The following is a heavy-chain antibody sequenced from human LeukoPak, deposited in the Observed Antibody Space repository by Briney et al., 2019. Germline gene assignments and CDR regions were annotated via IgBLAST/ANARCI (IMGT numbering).Heavy chain of an antibody. J-gene: IGHJ4*02. D-gene: IGHD5-18*01. CDR1: GGSISSSSYY. Sequence: PSETLSLTCTVSGGSISSSSYYWGWIRQPPGKGLEWIGSIYYSGSTYYNPSLKSRVTISVDTSKNQFSLKLSSVTAADTAVYYCARRTRGYSYGYRHPIDYWGQGTLVTVSS. V-gene: IGHV4-39*07. CDR2: IYYSGST. CDR3: ARRTRGYSYGYRHPIDY.